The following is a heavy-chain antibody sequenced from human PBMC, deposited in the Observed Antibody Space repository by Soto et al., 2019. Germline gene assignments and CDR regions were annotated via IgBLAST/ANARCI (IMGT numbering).Heavy chain of an antibody. CDR2: INSDGSST. CDR1: GFTFSSYW. Sequence: AGGSLRLSCAASGFTFSSYWMHWVRQAPGKGLVWVSRINSDGSSTSYADSVKGRFTISRDNAKNTLYLQMNSLRAEDTAVYYCASEGYSSSWYPLDYWGQGTLVTVSS. J-gene: IGHJ4*02. V-gene: IGHV3-74*01. D-gene: IGHD6-13*01. CDR3: ASEGYSSSWYPLDY.